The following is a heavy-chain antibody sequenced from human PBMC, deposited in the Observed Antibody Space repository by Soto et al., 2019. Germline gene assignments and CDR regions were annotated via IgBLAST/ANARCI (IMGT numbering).Heavy chain of an antibody. CDR1: GFTFSSYA. CDR2: ISGSGGST. D-gene: IGHD6-13*01. Sequence: GSLRLSCAASGFTFSSYAMSWVRQAPGKGLEWVSAISGSGGSTYYADSVKGRFTISRDNSKNTLYLQMNSLRAEDTAVYYCAKGSGIAAADYYYYGMDVWGQGTTVTVS. CDR3: AKGSGIAAADYYYYGMDV. J-gene: IGHJ6*02. V-gene: IGHV3-23*01.